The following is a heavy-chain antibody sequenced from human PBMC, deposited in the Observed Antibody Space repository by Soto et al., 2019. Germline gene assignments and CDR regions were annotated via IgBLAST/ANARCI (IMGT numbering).Heavy chain of an antibody. V-gene: IGHV3-73*01. CDR2: IRSKANNYAT. CDR3: TRQYDYGDYLGSGDIFDI. J-gene: IGHJ3*02. D-gene: IGHD4-17*01. CDR1: GFTFSGSA. Sequence: EVQLVESGGGLVQPGGSLKLSCAASGFTFSGSAMHWVRQASGKGLEWVGRIRSKANNYATAYAASVKGRFTISRDDSKNTAYLQMNSLKTEDTAVYYCTRQYDYGDYLGSGDIFDIWGQGTMVTVSS.